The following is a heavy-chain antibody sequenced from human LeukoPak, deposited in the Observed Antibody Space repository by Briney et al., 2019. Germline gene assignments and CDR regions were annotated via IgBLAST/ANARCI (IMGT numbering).Heavy chain of an antibody. Sequence: GGSLRLSCAASGFTFSSYWMSWVRQAPGKGLEWVANIKQDGSEKYYVDSVKGRFTISRDNAKNSLYLQMNSLRAEDTAVYYCARGRQFLITMIVGKRDAFDIWGQGTMVTVSS. CDR3: ARGRQFLITMIVGKRDAFDI. J-gene: IGHJ3*02. D-gene: IGHD3-22*01. CDR1: GFTFSSYW. V-gene: IGHV3-7*01. CDR2: IKQDGSEK.